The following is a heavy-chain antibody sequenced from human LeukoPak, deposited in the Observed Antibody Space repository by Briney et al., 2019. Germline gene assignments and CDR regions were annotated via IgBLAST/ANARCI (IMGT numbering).Heavy chain of an antibody. CDR1: GSPFGSYV. J-gene: IGHJ4*02. D-gene: IGHD3-9*01. CDR3: ARDHDWAFDL. Sequence: GGSLRLSCEASGSPFGSYVMSWVRQAPGKGLEWIAYINHNAEMIFYPDFVKGRFTISRDNAKSSLYLQMNALRYEDTAIYYCARDHDWAFDLWGQGTLVTVSS. V-gene: IGHV3-48*02. CDR2: INHNAEMI.